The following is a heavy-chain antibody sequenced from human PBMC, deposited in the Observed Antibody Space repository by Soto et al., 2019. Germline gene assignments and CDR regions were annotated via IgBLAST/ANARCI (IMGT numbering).Heavy chain of an antibody. CDR2: MSPDSGTT. CDR3: ATNKYYFDSSGNYRFGGLYGMDV. CDR1: GYTFTTYD. Sequence: GASVKVSCKASGYTFTTYDINWVRQAAGQGLEWMGWMSPDSGTTGYAQKFQGRVTMTRDTSITTAYLELTSLKSEDTAVYYCATNKYYFDSSGNYRFGGLYGMDVWGQGTTVTVSS. V-gene: IGHV1-8*01. J-gene: IGHJ6*02. D-gene: IGHD3-22*01.